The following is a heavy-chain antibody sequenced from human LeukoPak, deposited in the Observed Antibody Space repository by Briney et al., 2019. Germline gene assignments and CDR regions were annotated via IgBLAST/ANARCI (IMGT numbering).Heavy chain of an antibody. J-gene: IGHJ5*02. Sequence: TVGSLRLSCAASGFTFSSYAMSWVRQVPGKGLEWVSSISASGGTTYYADSVKGRFTISRDNSKNTLYLQMLSLRAEDSAIYYCAKDPREYCSSTSCPNWFDPWGQGTLVTVSS. CDR3: AKDPREYCSSTSCPNWFDP. CDR2: ISASGGTT. D-gene: IGHD2-2*01. V-gene: IGHV3-23*01. CDR1: GFTFSSYA.